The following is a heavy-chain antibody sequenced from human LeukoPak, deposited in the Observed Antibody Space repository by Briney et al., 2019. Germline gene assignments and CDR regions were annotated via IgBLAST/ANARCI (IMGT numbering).Heavy chain of an antibody. CDR3: TTDWQGYYYDSSGYSTWPY. D-gene: IGHD3-22*01. CDR1: GFTFSSYW. V-gene: IGHV3-7*03. J-gene: IGHJ4*02. Sequence: GSLRLSCVASGFTFSSYWMTWVRQAPGKGLEWVANIKTDGSLTYYVDSVKGRFTISRDNAKNSLYLQMNSLKTEDTAVYYCTTDWQGYYYDSSGYSTWPYWGQGTLVTVSS. CDR2: IKTDGSLT.